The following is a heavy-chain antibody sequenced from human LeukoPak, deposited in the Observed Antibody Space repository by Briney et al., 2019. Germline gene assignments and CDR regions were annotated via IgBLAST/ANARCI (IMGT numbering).Heavy chain of an antibody. V-gene: IGHV1-18*01. CDR1: GYTFTSYG. J-gene: IGHJ4*02. CDR2: ISAYNGNT. CDR3: ARGGGYGGGTDY. D-gene: IGHD3-10*01. Sequence: ASVTVSCTGSGYTFTSYGISWVRQAPGQGLEGMGWISAYNGNTNYAQTLQGRVTMTTDTSPSTAYMARRSLRSDDTAVYYCARGGGYGGGTDYWGQGTLVTVSS.